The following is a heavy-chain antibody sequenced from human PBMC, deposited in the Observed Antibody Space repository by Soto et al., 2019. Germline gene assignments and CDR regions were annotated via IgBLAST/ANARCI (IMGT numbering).Heavy chain of an antibody. CDR1: GFTFSSYA. CDR2: IGLYSDDT. D-gene: IGHD4-4*01. CDR3: AKHDYSAYKPYDI. J-gene: IGHJ3*02. V-gene: IGHV3-23*01. Sequence: EVQLLESGGGLVQPGESLRVSCAASGFTFSSYAMTWVRQAPGKGLDWVSSIGLYSDDTYYADSVKGRFTVSRDNSKNTLYLQMHSLIAEDTAVYYCAKHDYSAYKPYDIWGQGTMVTVSS.